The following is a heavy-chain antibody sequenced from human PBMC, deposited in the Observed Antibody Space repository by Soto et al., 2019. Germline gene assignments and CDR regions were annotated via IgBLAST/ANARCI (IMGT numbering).Heavy chain of an antibody. Sequence: GGSLRLSCAASGFTFSRYWMNWARQAPGKGLEWVANIKQDGTEKNYVDSVKGRFTISRDNARKSLYLQMDSLRAEDTAVYFCARGDTPMITGVDSFVIWGQGTMVTVSS. D-gene: IGHD5-18*01. CDR2: IKQDGTEK. CDR3: ARGDTPMITGVDSFVI. CDR1: GFTFSRYW. V-gene: IGHV3-7*01. J-gene: IGHJ3*02.